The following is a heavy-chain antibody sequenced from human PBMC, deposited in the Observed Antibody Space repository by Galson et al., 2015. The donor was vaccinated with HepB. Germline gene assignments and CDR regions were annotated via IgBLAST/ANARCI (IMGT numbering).Heavy chain of an antibody. CDR2: IIPILGLR. J-gene: IGHJ6*02. V-gene: IGHV1-69*02. Sequence: SVKVSCKASGGTFSSNTISWVRQATGQGLEWMGRIIPILGLREYARKSQGRITSTADKSTSTAYMELSSLTSEDTAVYYCASSYYDSNSYFSDYYYGMDVWGQGTTVIVSS. D-gene: IGHD3-22*01. CDR3: ASSYYDSNSYFSDYYYGMDV. CDR1: GGTFSSNT.